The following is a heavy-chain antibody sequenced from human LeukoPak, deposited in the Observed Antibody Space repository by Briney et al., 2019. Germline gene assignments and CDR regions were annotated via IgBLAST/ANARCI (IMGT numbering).Heavy chain of an antibody. CDR3: ARGWASEAFDY. V-gene: IGHV3-21*01. J-gene: IGHJ4*02. CDR2: ISGSSSYI. Sequence: GGSLRLSCAGSEFTFRSYSMHWVRQAPGKGLEWVSSISGSSSYIYYADSVKGRFTISRDNAKNSLYLQMDSLRAEDTAVYYCARGWASEAFDYWGQGTLVTVSS. D-gene: IGHD3-16*01. CDR1: EFTFRSYS.